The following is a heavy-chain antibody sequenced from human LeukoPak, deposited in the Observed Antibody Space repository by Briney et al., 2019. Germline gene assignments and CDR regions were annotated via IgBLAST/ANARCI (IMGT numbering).Heavy chain of an antibody. Sequence: SVKVSCKVSGYTLTELSMHWVRQAPGQGLEWMGRIIPILGIANYAQKFQGRVTITADKSTSTAYMELSSLRSEDTAVYYCARGLRFLEWLPHDYWGQGTLVTVSS. D-gene: IGHD3-3*01. CDR3: ARGLRFLEWLPHDY. V-gene: IGHV1-69*04. J-gene: IGHJ4*02. CDR1: GYTLTELS. CDR2: IIPILGIA.